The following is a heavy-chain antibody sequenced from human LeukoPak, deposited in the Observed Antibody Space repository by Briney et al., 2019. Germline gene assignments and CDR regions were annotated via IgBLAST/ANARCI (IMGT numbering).Heavy chain of an antibody. Sequence: SLGLSCTASGFTFGDYAMSWVRQAPGKGLEWVGFIRSKAYGGTTEYAASVKGRFTISRDDSKSIAYLQMNSLKTEDTAVYYCTKGDYGGINFDYWGQGTLVTVSS. D-gene: IGHD4-23*01. V-gene: IGHV3-49*04. CDR1: GFTFGDYA. J-gene: IGHJ4*02. CDR2: IRSKAYGGTT. CDR3: TKGDYGGINFDY.